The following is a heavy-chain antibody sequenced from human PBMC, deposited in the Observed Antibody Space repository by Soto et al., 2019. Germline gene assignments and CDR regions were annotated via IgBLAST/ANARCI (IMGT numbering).Heavy chain of an antibody. CDR2: IYYSGST. CDR1: GGSISSYY. D-gene: IGHD7-27*01. CDR3: AVNLGITWSDP. J-gene: IGHJ5*02. V-gene: IGHV4-59*01. Sequence: SETLSLTCTVSGGSISSYYWSWIRQPPGKGLEWIGYIYYSGSTNYNPSLKSRVTISVDTSKNQFSLKLSSVTAADTAVYYCAVNLGITWSDPWGQGTLVTVSS.